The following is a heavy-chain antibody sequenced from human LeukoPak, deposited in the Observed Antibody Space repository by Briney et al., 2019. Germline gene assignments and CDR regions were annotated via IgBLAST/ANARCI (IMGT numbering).Heavy chain of an antibody. D-gene: IGHD1-26*01. CDR1: GGSISSTNW. J-gene: IGHJ4*02. V-gene: IGHV4-4*02. Sequence: SETLSLTCGVSGGSISSTNWWSWVRPSPGQGLEWIGEISLTGQTNYNPSLSGRVTMLLDESSNHLSLHLTSVTAADTATYYCSRESGAFCPFGYWGQGTLVIVPS. CDR2: ISLTGQT. CDR3: SRESGAFCPFGY.